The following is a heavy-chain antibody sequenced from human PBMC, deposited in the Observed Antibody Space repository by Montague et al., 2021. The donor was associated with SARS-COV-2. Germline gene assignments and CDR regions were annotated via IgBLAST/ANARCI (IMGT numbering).Heavy chain of an antibody. CDR2: IYYSEST. CDR3: ARQKIEITIFGVVGARWFDP. D-gene: IGHD3-3*01. Sequence: SETLSLTCTVSGGSISSSSYYWGWIRQPPGKGLEWIGSIYYSESTXYNPSLKSRVTISVDTSKNQFSLKLSSVTAADTAVYYCARQKIEITIFGVVGARWFDPWGQGTLVTVSS. V-gene: IGHV4-39*01. J-gene: IGHJ5*02. CDR1: GGSISSSSYY.